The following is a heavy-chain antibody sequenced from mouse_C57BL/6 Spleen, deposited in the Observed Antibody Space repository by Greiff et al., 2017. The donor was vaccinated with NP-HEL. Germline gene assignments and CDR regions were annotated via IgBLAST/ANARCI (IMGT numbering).Heavy chain of an antibody. J-gene: IGHJ2*01. Sequence: QVQLQQPGAELVKPGASVKMSCKASGYTFTSYWITWVKQRPGQGLEWIGDIYPGSGSTNYIEKFKSKATLTVDTSSSTAYMQLSSLTSEDSAVYDCAREGTAQALYFDYWGQGTTLTVSS. V-gene: IGHV1-55*01. CDR2: IYPGSGST. CDR3: AREGTAQALYFDY. D-gene: IGHD3-2*02. CDR1: GYTFTSYW.